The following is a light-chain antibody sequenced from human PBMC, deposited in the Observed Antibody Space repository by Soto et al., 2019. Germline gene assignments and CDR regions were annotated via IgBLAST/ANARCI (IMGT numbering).Light chain of an antibody. Sequence: EIVLTQSPGTLSLSPGERATLSCRASQSVSSYLAWYQQKPGQAPRLLIYGASSRATGIPDSFSGSGSGTDFTLTISRLEPEDFAVYYCQQYGRPARTFGQGTKVEIK. CDR1: QSVSSY. CDR2: GAS. CDR3: QQYGRPART. V-gene: IGKV3-20*01. J-gene: IGKJ1*01.